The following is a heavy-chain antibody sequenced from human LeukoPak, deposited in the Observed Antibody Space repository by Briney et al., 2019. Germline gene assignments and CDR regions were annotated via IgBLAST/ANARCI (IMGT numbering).Heavy chain of an antibody. CDR3: ARGAYSSSWYRSTHRYNWFDP. D-gene: IGHD6-13*01. CDR2: IYSGGST. Sequence: GGSLRLSCAASGFTVSSNYMSWVRQAPGKGLEWVSVIYSGGSTYYADSVKSRFTISRDNSKSTLYIQMNSLRAEDTAVYYCARGAYSSSWYRSTHRYNWFDPWGQGTLVTVSS. CDR1: GFTVSSNY. J-gene: IGHJ5*02. V-gene: IGHV3-53*01.